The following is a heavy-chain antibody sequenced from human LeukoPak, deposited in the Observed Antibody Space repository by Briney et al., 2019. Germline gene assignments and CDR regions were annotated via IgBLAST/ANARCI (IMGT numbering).Heavy chain of an antibody. CDR3: VRDYQFIQEV. Sequence: PGGSLRLSCAASGFTFSSYAMLWVRQAPGKGLMWVSLISTDGKSTRYAESVKGRFTISRDNAKNALYLQMDILRVEDTALYFCVRDYQFIQEVWGQGTTVTVSS. CDR1: GFTFSSYA. D-gene: IGHD2-2*01. V-gene: IGHV3-74*01. CDR2: ISTDGKST. J-gene: IGHJ6*02.